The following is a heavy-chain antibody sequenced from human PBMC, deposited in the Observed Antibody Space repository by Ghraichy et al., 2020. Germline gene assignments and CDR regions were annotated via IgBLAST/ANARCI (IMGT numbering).Heavy chain of an antibody. V-gene: IGHV3-33*08. J-gene: IGHJ6*02. Sequence: LNISCAASGFTFSSYGMHWVRQAPGKGLEWVAVIWYDESNKYYADSVKGRFTISRDNSKNTLYLQMNSLRAEDTAVYYCVKVAAAGTVYYGMDVWGQGTTVTVSS. D-gene: IGHD6-13*01. CDR2: IWYDESNK. CDR3: VKVAAAGTVYYGMDV. CDR1: GFTFSSYG.